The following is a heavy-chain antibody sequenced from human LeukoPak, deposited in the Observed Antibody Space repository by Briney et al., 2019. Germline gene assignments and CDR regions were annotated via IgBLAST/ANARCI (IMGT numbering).Heavy chain of an antibody. J-gene: IGHJ5*02. CDR2: IYHSGST. Sequence: PSETLSLTCAVSGGSISSSNWWSWVRQPPGKGLEWIGEIYHSGSTNYNPSLKSRVTISVDKSKNQFSLKLSSVTAADTAVYYCACDGRAVVVAAHNWFDPWGQGTLVTVSS. CDR1: GGSISSSNW. V-gene: IGHV4-4*02. D-gene: IGHD2-15*01. CDR3: ACDGRAVVVAAHNWFDP.